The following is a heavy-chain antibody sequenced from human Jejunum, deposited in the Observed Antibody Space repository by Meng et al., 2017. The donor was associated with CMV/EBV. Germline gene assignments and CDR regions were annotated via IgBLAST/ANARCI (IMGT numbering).Heavy chain of an antibody. CDR2: IYPGDSDT. Sequence: KASGYSFTKYWVGWVRQMPGKGLEWMGIIYPGDSDTRYSQSFQGRVIISVDKSINTAYLQWNSLKASDTAMYYCARHGETVFGVIDNWGQGTLVTVSS. J-gene: IGHJ4*02. D-gene: IGHD3-3*01. V-gene: IGHV5-51*01. CDR1: GYSFTKYW. CDR3: ARHGETVFGVIDN.